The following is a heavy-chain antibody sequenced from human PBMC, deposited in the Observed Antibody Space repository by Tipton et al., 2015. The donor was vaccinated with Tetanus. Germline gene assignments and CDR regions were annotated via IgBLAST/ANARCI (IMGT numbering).Heavy chain of an antibody. V-gene: IGHV4-39*07. CDR2: VSYSGRT. J-gene: IGHJ4*02. CDR3: VRAPYSSPGQYYFDS. CDR1: GGSLRSSDYY. D-gene: IGHD4-11*01. Sequence: TLSLTCIVSGGSLRSSDYYGAWVRQSPVKGLEWIGSVSYSGRTYYSPSLKSRVTMSVDLSKNQFSLKLSSMTAADTAVYYCVRAPYSSPGQYYFDSWGRGTLVTVSS.